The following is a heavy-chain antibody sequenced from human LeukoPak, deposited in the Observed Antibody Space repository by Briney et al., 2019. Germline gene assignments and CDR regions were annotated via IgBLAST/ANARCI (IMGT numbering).Heavy chain of an antibody. D-gene: IGHD2-21*01. CDR2: IYYSGST. V-gene: IGHV4-39*01. CDR1: GGSISSSSYY. Sequence: TSETLSLTCTVSGGSISSSSYYWGWIRQPPGKGLEWIGSIYYSGSTYYNPSLKSRVTISVDTSKNQFSLKLSSVTAADTAVYYCVRGSCGVNCPGYNWFDPWGQGTLVTVSS. CDR3: VRGSCGVNCPGYNWFDP. J-gene: IGHJ5*02.